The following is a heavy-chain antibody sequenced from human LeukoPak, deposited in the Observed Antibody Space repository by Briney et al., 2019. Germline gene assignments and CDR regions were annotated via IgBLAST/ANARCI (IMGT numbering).Heavy chain of an antibody. J-gene: IGHJ4*02. V-gene: IGHV3-30*02. D-gene: IGHD6-19*01. CDR3: VKDQAGG. Sequence: GRCLRLSCAASGFTFGDYGMHWVRQAPGKGLEWVAFVRYDGTHQYYTDSVEGRFIISRDNSMNTLYLQMNSLRTEHTAVYYCVKDQAGGWGQGTLVTVSS. CDR1: GFTFGDYG. CDR2: VRYDGTHQ.